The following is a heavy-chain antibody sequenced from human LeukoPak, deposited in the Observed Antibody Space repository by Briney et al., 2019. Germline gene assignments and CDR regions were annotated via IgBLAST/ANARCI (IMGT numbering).Heavy chain of an antibody. CDR1: GFTFSTYD. CDR2: ITTSSSYI. Sequence: GGSLRLSCAASGFTFSTYDMSWVRQAPGKGLEWVSSITTSSSYIYYADSVRGRFAISRDNAKYSLYLQMNSLRADDTALYYCARFHCSGGGCRISYFNMDVWGQGTTVTVSS. CDR3: ARFHCSGGGCRISYFNMDV. J-gene: IGHJ6*02. V-gene: IGHV3-21*01. D-gene: IGHD2-15*01.